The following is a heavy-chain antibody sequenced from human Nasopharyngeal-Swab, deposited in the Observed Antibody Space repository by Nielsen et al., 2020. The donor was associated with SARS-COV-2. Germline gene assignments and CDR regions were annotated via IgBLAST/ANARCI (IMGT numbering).Heavy chain of an antibody. CDR1: GYTFTSYG. D-gene: IGHD3-22*01. Sequence: ASVKVSCKASGYTFTSYGISWVRQAPGQRLEWMGWINAGNGNTKYSQKFQGRVTITRDTSASTAYMELSSLRSEDTAVYYCARYYREGSGYLYYGMDVWGQGTTVTVPS. V-gene: IGHV1-3*01. CDR3: ARYYREGSGYLYYGMDV. CDR2: INAGNGNT. J-gene: IGHJ6*02.